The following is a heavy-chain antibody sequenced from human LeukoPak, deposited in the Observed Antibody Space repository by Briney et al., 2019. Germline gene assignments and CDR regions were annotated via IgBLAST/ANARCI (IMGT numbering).Heavy chain of an antibody. Sequence: GASVKVSCKASGYTFTGYYMHWVRQAPGQGLEWMGWINPNSGGTNYAQKFQGRVTMTRDTSISTAYMELSRLRSDDTAVYYCAADDSREGPRTSSFDIWGQGTMVTVSS. CDR2: INPNSGGT. CDR3: AADDSREGPRTSSFDI. D-gene: IGHD3-22*01. CDR1: GYTFTGYY. J-gene: IGHJ3*02. V-gene: IGHV1-2*02.